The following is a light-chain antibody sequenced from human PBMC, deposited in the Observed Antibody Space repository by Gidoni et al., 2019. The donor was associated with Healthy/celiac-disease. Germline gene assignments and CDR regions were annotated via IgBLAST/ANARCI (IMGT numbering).Light chain of an antibody. Sequence: QSALTQPASVSGSHGQSITIACTGTRSDVGSYNLVSWYQQHPGKAPKLMIYEVSKPPSGVSNRFSGSKSGNTASLTISGLQAEDEADYYCCSYAGSSTFYVFGTGTEVTVL. CDR2: EVS. CDR1: RSDVGSYNL. V-gene: IGLV2-23*02. CDR3: CSYAGSSTFYV. J-gene: IGLJ1*01.